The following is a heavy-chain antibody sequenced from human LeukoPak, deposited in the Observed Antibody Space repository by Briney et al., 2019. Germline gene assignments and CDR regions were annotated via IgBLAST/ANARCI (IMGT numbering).Heavy chain of an antibody. CDR2: MYHTGSS. CDR1: GGSVDTIDYY. Sequence: KPSETLSLTCTVPGGSVDTIDYYWSWIRQPPGKGLEWIGYMYHTGSSIYSPSLKSRLTISVDTSKNQFSLNLSSMTAADTAVYYCAGDQGGSAHRHAFDIWGQGTLVTVSS. D-gene: IGHD1-26*01. V-gene: IGHV4-61*08. CDR3: AGDQGGSAHRHAFDI. J-gene: IGHJ3*02.